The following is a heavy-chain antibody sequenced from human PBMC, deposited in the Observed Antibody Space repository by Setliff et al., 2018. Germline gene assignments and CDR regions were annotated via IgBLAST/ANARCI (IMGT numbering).Heavy chain of an antibody. CDR2: VYYSGNT. D-gene: IGHD3-22*01. J-gene: IGHJ4*02. CDR1: GGSISTTDYY. V-gene: IGHV4-39*07. CDR3: ARYDSSGYSENYYFDY. Sequence: KSSETLSLTCTVSGGSISTTDYYWGWIRQPPGKGLEWIGCVYYSGNTYYSPSLKSRVTMFVDTSKNQFSLMLYSVTAADTAMYYCARYDSSGYSENYYFDYWGQGTLVTVSS.